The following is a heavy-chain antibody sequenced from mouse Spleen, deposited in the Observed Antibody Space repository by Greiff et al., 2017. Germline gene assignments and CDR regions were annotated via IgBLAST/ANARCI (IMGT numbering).Heavy chain of an antibody. CDR2: ILPGSGST. V-gene: IGHV1-9*01. J-gene: IGHJ4*01. CDR1: GYTFTGYW. CDR3: ASFPYYDGSYDAMDY. Sequence: QVQLKQSGAELMKPGASVKLSCKATGYTFTGYWIEWVKQRPGHGLEWIGEILPGSGSTNYNEKFKGKATFTADTSSNTAYMQLSSLTTEDSAIYYCASFPYYDGSYDAMDYWGQGTSVTVSS. D-gene: IGHD1-1*01.